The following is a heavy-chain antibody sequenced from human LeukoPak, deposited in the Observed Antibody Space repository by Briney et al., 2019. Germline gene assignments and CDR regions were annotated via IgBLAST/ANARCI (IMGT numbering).Heavy chain of an antibody. D-gene: IGHD1-26*01. CDR1: GVSISSNSYY. J-gene: IGHJ4*02. CDR2: IYHRGST. Sequence: KPSETLSLTCDVSGVSISSNSYYWGWLRQTPGKGLEWIGSIYHRGSTYYNPSLKSRVTISVDTSKNQFSLKMRSVTAADTAVYYCARRGWDILFDFWGQGTLVTVSS. CDR3: ARRGWDILFDF. V-gene: IGHV4-39*01.